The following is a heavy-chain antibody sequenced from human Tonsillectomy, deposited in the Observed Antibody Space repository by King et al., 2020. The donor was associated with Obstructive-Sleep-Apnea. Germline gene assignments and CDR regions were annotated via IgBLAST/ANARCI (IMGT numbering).Heavy chain of an antibody. CDR1: GFTLSTYA. J-gene: IGHJ4*02. CDR2: ISNDGTNK. Sequence: QVQLVESGGGVVQPGRSLRLSCAASGFTLSTYAMHWVRQAPGKGLEWVAVISNDGTNKYYADSVKGRFTISRDNSKSTLYLQMNSLRAEDTAVYYCAGESIVVVVDVPGGEFDYWGQGTLVTVSS. D-gene: IGHD2-15*01. V-gene: IGHV3-30*04. CDR3: AGESIVVVVDVPGGEFDY.